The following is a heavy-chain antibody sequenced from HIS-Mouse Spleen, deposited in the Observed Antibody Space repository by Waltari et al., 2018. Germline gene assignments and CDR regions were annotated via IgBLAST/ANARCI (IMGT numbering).Heavy chain of an antibody. CDR2: IYYSGST. D-gene: IGHD3-3*01. CDR1: GGSIRSSSYY. Sequence: QLQLQESGPGLVKPSETLSLTCTVSGGSIRSSSYYWGWIRPPPGKGLEWIGSIYYSGSTYYNPSLKSRVTISVDTSKNQFSLKLSSVTAADTAVYYCARAPTGFLEWFDAFDIWGQGTMVTVSS. V-gene: IGHV4-39*07. J-gene: IGHJ3*02. CDR3: ARAPTGFLEWFDAFDI.